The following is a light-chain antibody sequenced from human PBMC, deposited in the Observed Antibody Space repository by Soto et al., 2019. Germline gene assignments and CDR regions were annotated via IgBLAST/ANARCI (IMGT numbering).Light chain of an antibody. J-gene: IGKJ1*01. V-gene: IGKV3-20*01. CDR1: QSISSSY. CDR2: GAS. Sequence: EIVLTQSPATLSLSLGERATLSCRASQSISSSYLAWYQQKPGQAPRLLIYGASSRATGIPDRFSGSGSGTDFTLTISRLEPEDFAVYYCQQYGRTFGQGTKVDIK. CDR3: QQYGRT.